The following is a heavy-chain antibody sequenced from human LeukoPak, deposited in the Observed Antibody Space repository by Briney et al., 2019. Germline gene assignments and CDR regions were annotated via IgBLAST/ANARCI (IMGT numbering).Heavy chain of an antibody. CDR1: GGSISSSSYY. CDR2: IYYSGST. J-gene: IGHJ4*02. Sequence: SETRSLTCTVSGGSISSSSYYWGWIRQPPGKGLEWIGSIYYSGSTYYNPSLKSRVTISVDTSKNQFSLKLSSVTAADTAVYYCARPLRGAAAGPDFDYWGQGTLVTVSS. D-gene: IGHD6-13*01. CDR3: ARPLRGAAAGPDFDY. V-gene: IGHV4-39*01.